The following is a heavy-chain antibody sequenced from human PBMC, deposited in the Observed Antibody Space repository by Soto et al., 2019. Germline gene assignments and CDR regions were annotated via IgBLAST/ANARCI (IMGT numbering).Heavy chain of an antibody. CDR1: GFTFSNSG. Sequence: EVQLVESGGGLVQPGGSLRPSCAASGFTFSNSGMNWVRQAPGKGLEWVSYISSSSSTIRYADSVKGRFTISRDNAKNSLFLQMNSLRDEDTAVYYCARDRGGAGATDYWGQGTLVTVSS. V-gene: IGHV3-48*02. J-gene: IGHJ4*02. CDR2: ISSSSSTI. CDR3: ARDRGGAGATDY. D-gene: IGHD1-26*01.